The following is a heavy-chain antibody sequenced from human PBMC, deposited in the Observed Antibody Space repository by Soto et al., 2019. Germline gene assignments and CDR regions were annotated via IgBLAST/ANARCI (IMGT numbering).Heavy chain of an antibody. Sequence: SEILSLTSAVSGGSISGGVYSWSWIRQPPGKGLEWIGYIYHSGSTYYNPALKSRVTISVDRSKNQFSLKLSSVTAAETAVYYCARGITIFGVENWFDPWGQGTLVTVSS. CDR2: IYHSGST. D-gene: IGHD3-3*01. CDR3: ARGITIFGVENWFDP. J-gene: IGHJ5*02. V-gene: IGHV4-30-2*01. CDR1: GGSISGGVYS.